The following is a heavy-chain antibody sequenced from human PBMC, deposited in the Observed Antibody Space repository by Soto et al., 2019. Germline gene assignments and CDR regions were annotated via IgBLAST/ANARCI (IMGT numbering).Heavy chain of an antibody. CDR3: ARVSIAASHVRAFDI. J-gene: IGHJ3*02. Sequence: QVQLVQSGAEVKKPGASVKVSCKASGYTFTSYAMHWVLQAPGQRLEGMGWINAGNGNPKYSQKFQGRVTITRDTSASTAYMELSSLRSEDTAVYYCARVSIAASHVRAFDIWGQGTMVTVSS. CDR2: INAGNGNP. D-gene: IGHD6-6*01. CDR1: GYTFTSYA. V-gene: IGHV1-3*01.